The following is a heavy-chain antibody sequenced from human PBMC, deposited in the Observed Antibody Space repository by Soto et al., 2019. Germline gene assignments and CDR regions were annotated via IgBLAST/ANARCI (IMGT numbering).Heavy chain of an antibody. CDR1: GFPFSDHA. CDR3: AKDLYVQPPSGWFDP. D-gene: IGHD1-26*01. Sequence: GSLRLSCAASGFPFSDHAMHWVRQTPGKGLVWVSAITGRGDSTYYADSVKGRFTISRDNSKSTLYLQMMSLRAEDTAVYYCAKDLYVQPPSGWFDPWGQGTVVTVSS. V-gene: IGHV3-23*01. CDR2: ITGRGDST. J-gene: IGHJ5*02.